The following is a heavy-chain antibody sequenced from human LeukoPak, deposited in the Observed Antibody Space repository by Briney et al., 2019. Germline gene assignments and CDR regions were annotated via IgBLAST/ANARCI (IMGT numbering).Heavy chain of an antibody. CDR2: INHSGST. V-gene: IGHV4-34*01. CDR1: GGPFSGYY. CDR3: AEGAVAGHY. Sequence: SETLSLTCAVYGGPFSGYYWSWIRQPPGKGLEWIGEINHSGSTNYNPSLKSRVTISVDTSKNQFSLKLSSVTAADTAVYYCAEGAVAGHYWGQGTLVTVSS. J-gene: IGHJ4*02. D-gene: IGHD6-19*01.